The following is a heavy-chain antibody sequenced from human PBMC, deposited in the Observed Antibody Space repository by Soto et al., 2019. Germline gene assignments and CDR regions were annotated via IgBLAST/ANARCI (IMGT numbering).Heavy chain of an antibody. Sequence: GALRLSCAASGITFSNALMSWVRQAPGEGLEWVGRIKGEADGGTTDYAAPVKGRITISRDHSKDTLYLQMNSLKTEDTAVYYCTTGLSNGYYNFDYWGQGT. CDR3: TTGLSNGYYNFDY. D-gene: IGHD3-22*01. CDR1: GITFSNAL. CDR2: IKGEADGGTT. V-gene: IGHV3-15*01. J-gene: IGHJ4*02.